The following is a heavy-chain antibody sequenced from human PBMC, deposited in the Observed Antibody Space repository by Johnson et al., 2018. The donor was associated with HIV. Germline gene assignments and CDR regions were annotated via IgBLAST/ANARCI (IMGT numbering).Heavy chain of an antibody. Sequence: VQLVESGGGVVQPGRSLRLSCAASGFTFSNAWMSWVRQAPGKGLEWVGRIKSKTDGGTTDYAAPVKGRFTIPRDESKNTLYLQMNSLRGEDTAVYYGAKVHSSSSNGFDIWGQGTMVTVSS. V-gene: IGHV3-15*01. CDR3: AKVHSSSSNGFDI. J-gene: IGHJ3*02. CDR1: GFTFSNAW. CDR2: IKSKTDGGTT. D-gene: IGHD6-6*01.